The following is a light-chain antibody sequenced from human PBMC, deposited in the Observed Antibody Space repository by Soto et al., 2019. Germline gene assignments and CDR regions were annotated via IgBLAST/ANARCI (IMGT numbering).Light chain of an antibody. Sequence: DIQMTQSPSTLSASVGDRVTITCRASQSISNWLAWYQQKPGKAPKLLIYDASSLESGVPSRFSGSGSGTEFTLTISSLQPDDFAIYYCQHYNSYPWTFGQGTKVEIK. CDR3: QHYNSYPWT. J-gene: IGKJ1*01. V-gene: IGKV1-5*01. CDR2: DAS. CDR1: QSISNW.